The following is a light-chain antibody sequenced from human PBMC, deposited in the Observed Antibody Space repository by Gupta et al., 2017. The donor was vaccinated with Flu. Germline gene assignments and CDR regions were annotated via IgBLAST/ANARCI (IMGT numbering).Light chain of an antibody. CDR2: SNN. CDR1: SSNIGSNT. Sequence: QSVLPQPPSASGTPGQRVTISCSGSSSNIGSNTVNWYQQLPGTAPKLLIYSNNQRPSGVPDRFSGSKSGTSASLAISGLQSEDEADYYCAAWDDSLNGWVFGGGTKLNV. V-gene: IGLV1-44*01. J-gene: IGLJ3*02. CDR3: AAWDDSLNGWV.